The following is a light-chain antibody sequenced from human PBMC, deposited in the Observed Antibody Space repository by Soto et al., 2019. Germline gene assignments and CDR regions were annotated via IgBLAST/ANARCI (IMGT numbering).Light chain of an antibody. V-gene: IGKV1-5*03. J-gene: IGKJ1*01. Sequence: IQMTQSPSTLSASVGDRVAITCRASQSIGIWLAWYQQKPGKAPRFLIYKAFSLESGVPSRFSGSGYGTEFTLTISSLQPDDFATYYCQQYNDYSWTFVQGTKVEIK. CDR2: KAF. CDR1: QSIGIW. CDR3: QQYNDYSWT.